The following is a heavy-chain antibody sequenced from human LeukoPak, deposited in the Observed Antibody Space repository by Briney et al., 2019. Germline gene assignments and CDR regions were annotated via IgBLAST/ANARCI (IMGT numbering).Heavy chain of an antibody. CDR3: ARGRGWGILDS. V-gene: IGHV1-8*01. CDR2: MNPNSENR. J-gene: IGHJ4*02. CDR1: GYPFTSFD. D-gene: IGHD6-19*01. Sequence: GASVKVSCKTSGYPFTSFDIHWVRQAAGHGLEWMSWMNPNSENRGYAQKFQGRVTMTTDTSIDTAYMELSSLTLDDTAIYYCARGRGWGILDSWGQGNLVTVSS.